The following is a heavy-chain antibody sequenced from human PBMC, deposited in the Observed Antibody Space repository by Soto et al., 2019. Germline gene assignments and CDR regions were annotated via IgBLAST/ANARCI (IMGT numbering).Heavy chain of an antibody. J-gene: IGHJ5*02. CDR1: GFTFSSYS. V-gene: IGHV3-21*01. CDR3: ARVVDCTNGVCFPGSDNWFDP. D-gene: IGHD2-8*01. Sequence: GGSLRLSCAASGFTFSSYSMNWVRQAPGKGLEWVSSISSSSSYIYYADSVKGRFTISRDNAKNSLYLQMNSLRAEDTAVYYCARVVDCTNGVCFPGSDNWFDPWGQGTLVTVSS. CDR2: ISSSSSYI.